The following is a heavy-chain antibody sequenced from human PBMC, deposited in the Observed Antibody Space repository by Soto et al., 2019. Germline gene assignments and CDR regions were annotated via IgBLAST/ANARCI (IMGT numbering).Heavy chain of an antibody. CDR2: INPNSGDT. Sequence: ASVKVSCKASGYTFIAYFIPWVRQAPGQGLEWMGWINPNSGDTSYAQKFQGRVTMTRDTSIRTAYMELSRLRSDDTAVFYCAKIAAVGDFDFWGQGTQVTVSS. D-gene: IGHD6-13*01. CDR1: GYTFIAYF. V-gene: IGHV1-2*02. CDR3: AKIAAVGDFDF. J-gene: IGHJ5*01.